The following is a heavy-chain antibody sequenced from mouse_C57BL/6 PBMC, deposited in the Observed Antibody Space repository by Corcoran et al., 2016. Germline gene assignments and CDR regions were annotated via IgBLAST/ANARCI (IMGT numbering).Heavy chain of an antibody. D-gene: IGHD1-1*01. CDR1: GYTFTDYP. J-gene: IGHJ1*03. CDR3: VRESYGSSPYWYCDV. V-gene: IGHV9-1*01. Sequence: QIQLVQSGPELKKPGETVKISCKASGYTFTDYPMHWVKQAPGKGFKWMGLIDTDTGEPTYAEEFKGRVAFSLEPSASTAYLQINNLKNEDTATYCGVRESYGSSPYWYCDVGGTGTTVTVSS. CDR2: IDTDTGEP.